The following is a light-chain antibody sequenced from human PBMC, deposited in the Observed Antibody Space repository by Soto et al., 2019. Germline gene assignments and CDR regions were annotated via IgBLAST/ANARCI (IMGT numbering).Light chain of an antibody. Sequence: VLTQSPVTLSLSPGDRATLSCRASQSVNKAYLVWYQEKPGQAPRLLIYGASTRATGIPARFSGSGSGTEFTLTISSLQSEDFAVYYCQQYNNWPLTFGQGTKVDIK. V-gene: IGKV3-15*01. CDR2: GAS. J-gene: IGKJ1*01. CDR1: QSVNKAY. CDR3: QQYNNWPLT.